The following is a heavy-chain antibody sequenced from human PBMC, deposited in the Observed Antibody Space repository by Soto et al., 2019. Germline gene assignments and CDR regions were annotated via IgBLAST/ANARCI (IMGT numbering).Heavy chain of an antibody. CDR3: ARGPPLGY. J-gene: IGHJ4*02. Sequence: SETLSLTCDVSGDTISTGGYTWAWIRQPPGKALEWIGHTYHSGSTYYSPSLKSRVTISVDRSKNQFSLKLSSVTAADTAVYYWARGPPLGYGGRETLVTVS. V-gene: IGHV4-30-2*01. CDR1: GDTISTGGYT. CDR2: TYHSGST.